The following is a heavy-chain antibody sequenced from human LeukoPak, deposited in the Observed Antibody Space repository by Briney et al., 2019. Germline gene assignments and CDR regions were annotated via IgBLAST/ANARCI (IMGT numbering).Heavy chain of an antibody. CDR1: GYTFNSYD. CDR3: ARVSHYYGSEIEY. V-gene: IGHV1-18*01. D-gene: IGHD3-10*01. J-gene: IGHJ4*02. CDR2: ISAYNGNT. Sequence: ASVKVSCKASGYTFNSYDITWVRQAPGQGLEWMGWISAYNGNTNYAQKVQGRVTMTTDTSTSTAYMELTSLRSDDTAVYYCARVSHYYGSEIEYWGQGTLVTVSS.